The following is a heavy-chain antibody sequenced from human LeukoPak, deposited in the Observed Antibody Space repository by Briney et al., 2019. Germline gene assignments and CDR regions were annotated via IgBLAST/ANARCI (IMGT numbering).Heavy chain of an antibody. CDR2: IIPILGIA. CDR1: GGTFSSYA. D-gene: IGHD4-17*01. J-gene: IGHJ6*02. CDR3: ATVPHYGDSFYYYYGMDV. Sequence: ASVKVSCKASGGTFSSYAISWVRQAPGQGLEWMGRIIPILGIANYAQKFQGRVTITADKSTSTAYMELSSLRSEDTAVYYCATVPHYGDSFYYYYGMDVWGQGTTVTVSS. V-gene: IGHV1-69*04.